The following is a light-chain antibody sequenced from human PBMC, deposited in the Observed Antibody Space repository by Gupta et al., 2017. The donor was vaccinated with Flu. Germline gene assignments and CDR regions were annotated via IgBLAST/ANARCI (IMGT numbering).Light chain of an antibody. J-gene: IGLJ3*02. CDR1: SSDFGSYDR. Sequence: QSALTQPASVSGSPGQSITISCSGTSSDFGSYDRASWYQQSPGTAPKLRMSEVNNRPSGVPERVSGSKSENTDSLTIAGLQAEDESDYDCSSFTSSKTWVFGGGTKVTVL. CDR2: EVN. V-gene: IGLV2-18*02. CDR3: SSFTSSKTWV.